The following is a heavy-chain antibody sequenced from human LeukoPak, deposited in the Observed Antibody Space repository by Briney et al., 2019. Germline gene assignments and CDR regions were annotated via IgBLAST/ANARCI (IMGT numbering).Heavy chain of an antibody. CDR3: ARYYYDSSGYYYYFDY. CDR2: INPNSGGT. J-gene: IGHJ4*02. Sequence: APVKVSCKASGYTFTGYYMHWVRQAPGQGLEWMGRINPNSGGTNYAQKFQGRVTMTRDTSISTAYMELSRLRSDDTAVYYCARYYYDSSGYYYYFDYWGQGTLVTVSS. CDR1: GYTFTGYY. V-gene: IGHV1-2*06. D-gene: IGHD3-22*01.